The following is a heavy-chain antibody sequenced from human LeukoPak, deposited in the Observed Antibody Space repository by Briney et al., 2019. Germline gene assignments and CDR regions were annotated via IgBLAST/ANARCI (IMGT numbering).Heavy chain of an antibody. J-gene: IGHJ6*02. V-gene: IGHV3-53*01. Sequence: GSLRLSCAASGFTVSSNYMSWVRQAPGKGLEWVSVIYSGGSTYYADSVKGRFTISRDNSKNTLYLQMNSLRAEDTAVYYCARDMVVADYYYGMDVWGQGTTVTVSS. CDR1: GFTVSSNY. CDR2: IYSGGST. CDR3: ARDMVVADYYYGMDV. D-gene: IGHD2-15*01.